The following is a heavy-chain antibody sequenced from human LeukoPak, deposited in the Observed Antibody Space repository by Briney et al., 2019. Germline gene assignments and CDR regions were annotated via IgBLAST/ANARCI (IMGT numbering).Heavy chain of an antibody. D-gene: IGHD2-2*01. Sequence: ASVKVSCKASGYTFTRYGISWVRQAPGQGLEWMGWISANNGNTNSAQKFQGRVTMTTDTSTNIAYMELRSLRSDDPAVYYCARERYCSSTSCYYFDYWGQGTLVTISS. CDR2: ISANNGNT. V-gene: IGHV1-18*01. CDR1: GYTFTRYG. CDR3: ARERYCSSTSCYYFDY. J-gene: IGHJ4*02.